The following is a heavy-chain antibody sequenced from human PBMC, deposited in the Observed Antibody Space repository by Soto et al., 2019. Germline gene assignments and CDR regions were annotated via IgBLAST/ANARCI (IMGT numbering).Heavy chain of an antibody. J-gene: IGHJ5*02. CDR2: ISAYNGNT. V-gene: IGHV1-18*01. CDR1: GYTFTSYG. Sequence: GASVKVSCKASGYTFTSYGISWVRQAPGQGLEWMGWISAYNGNTNYAQKLQGRVTMTTDTSTSTAYMELRSLRSDDTAVYYCARDFLGSGSHRWFDPWGQGTLVTVSS. CDR3: ARDFLGSGSHRWFDP. D-gene: IGHD3-10*01.